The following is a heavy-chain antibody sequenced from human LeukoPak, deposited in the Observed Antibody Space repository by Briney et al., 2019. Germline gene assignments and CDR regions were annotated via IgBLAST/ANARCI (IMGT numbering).Heavy chain of an antibody. J-gene: IGHJ4*02. V-gene: IGHV4-59*01. CDR3: ARGDYSGTSLSLDY. CDR2: IYSSGST. CDR1: GGSISGSY. Sequence: SETLSLTCTVSGGSISGSYWSWIRQPPGKGLEWIGYIYSSGSTNYNPSLKSRLIMSVDTSKNQFSLNLSSVTAADTAVYYCARGDYSGTSLSLDYWGQGAPVTVSS. D-gene: IGHD4-23*01.